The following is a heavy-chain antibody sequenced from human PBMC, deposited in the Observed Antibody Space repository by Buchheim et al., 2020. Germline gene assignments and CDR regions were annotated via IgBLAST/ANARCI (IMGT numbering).Heavy chain of an antibody. D-gene: IGHD6-13*01. CDR3: ARDLIAAAGCIDY. V-gene: IGHV3-33*01. CDR1: GFTFSSYG. J-gene: IGHJ4*02. CDR2: IWYDGSNK. Sequence: QVQLVESGGGVVQPGRSLRLSCAASGFTFSSYGMHWVRQAPGKGLEWVAVIWYDGSNKYYADSGKGRFTISRDNSKNTLYLQMNSLRAEDTAVYYCARDLIAAAGCIDYWGQGTL.